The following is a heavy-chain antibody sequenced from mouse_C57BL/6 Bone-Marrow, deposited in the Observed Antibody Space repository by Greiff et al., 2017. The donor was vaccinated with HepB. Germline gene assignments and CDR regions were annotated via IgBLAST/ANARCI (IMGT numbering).Heavy chain of an antibody. V-gene: IGHV5-17*01. CDR1: GFTFSDYG. CDR3: ARDTTVPWYFDV. Sequence: EVQGVESGGGLVKPGGSLKLSCAASGFTFSDYGMHWVRQAPEKGLEWVAYISSGSSTIYYADTVKGRFTISRDNAKNTLFLQMTSLRYEDKAMYYCARDTTVPWYFDVWGTGTTVTVSS. J-gene: IGHJ1*03. D-gene: IGHD1-1*01. CDR2: ISSGSSTI.